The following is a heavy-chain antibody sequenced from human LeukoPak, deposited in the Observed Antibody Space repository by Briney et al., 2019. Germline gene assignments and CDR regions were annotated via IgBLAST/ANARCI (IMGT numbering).Heavy chain of an antibody. Sequence: SETLSLTCAVSGGSISSSNWWSWVRQPPGKGLEWIGEIYHSGSTNHNPSLKSRVTISVDKSKNQFSLKLSSVTAADTAVYYCARYASNRGNYRSYYFDYWGQGTLVTVSS. D-gene: IGHD1-7*01. CDR1: GGSISSSNW. CDR2: IYHSGST. CDR3: ARYASNRGNYRSYYFDY. J-gene: IGHJ4*02. V-gene: IGHV4-4*02.